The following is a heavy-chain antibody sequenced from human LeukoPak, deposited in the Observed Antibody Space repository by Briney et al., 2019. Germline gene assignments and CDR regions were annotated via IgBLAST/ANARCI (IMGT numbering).Heavy chain of an antibody. CDR2: INSDGSST. D-gene: IGHD3-22*01. CDR3: ARGLAYYYDSSGYYPSYYFDY. CDR1: GFTFSSYE. V-gene: IGHV3-74*01. Sequence: GGSLRLSCAASGFTFSSYEMNWVRQAPGKGLVWVSRINSDGSSTSYADSVKGRFTISRDNAKNTLYLQMNSLRAEDTAVYYCARGLAYYYDSSGYYPSYYFDYWGQGTLVTVSS. J-gene: IGHJ4*02.